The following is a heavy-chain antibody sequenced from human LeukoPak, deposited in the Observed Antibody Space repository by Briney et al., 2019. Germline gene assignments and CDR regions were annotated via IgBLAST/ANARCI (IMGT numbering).Heavy chain of an antibody. J-gene: IGHJ5*02. V-gene: IGHV4-39*01. CDR1: GGSISSSSYY. CDR3: ARVTRPRIAVAGTYWFDP. CDR2: IYHSGST. Sequence: SETLSLTCTVSGGSISSSSYYWGWIRQPPGKGLEWIGEIYHSGSTNYNPSLKSRVTISVDTSKNQFSLKLSSVTAADTAVYYCARVTRPRIAVAGTYWFDPWGQGTLVTVSS. D-gene: IGHD6-19*01.